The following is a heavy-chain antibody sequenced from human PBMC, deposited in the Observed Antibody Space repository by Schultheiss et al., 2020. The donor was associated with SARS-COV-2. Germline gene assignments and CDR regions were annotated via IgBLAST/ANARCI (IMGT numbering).Heavy chain of an antibody. CDR3: LLRGVVVVITYDY. Sequence: SVKVSCKASGYTFTSYGISWVRQAPGQGLEWMGRIIPILGIANYAQKFQGRVTMTRDTSTSTVYMELSSLRSEDTAVYYCLLRGVVVVITYDYWGQGTLVTVSS. CDR1: GYTFTSYG. V-gene: IGHV1-69*04. J-gene: IGHJ4*02. D-gene: IGHD3-22*01. CDR2: IIPILGIA.